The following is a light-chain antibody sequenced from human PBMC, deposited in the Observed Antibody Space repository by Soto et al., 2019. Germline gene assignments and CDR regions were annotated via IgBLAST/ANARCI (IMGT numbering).Light chain of an antibody. CDR3: QQSYNTPLT. Sequence: IEVTQSPSSLAASVGDRVTITCRASQTISTYVNWYRQKSGAAPVLLNYDASTLQSGVPSTFRGGGSGTDFTLTISSLQLDDFATYYCQQSYNTPLTFGKGTKVEIK. V-gene: IGKV1-39*01. CDR2: DAS. CDR1: QTISTY. J-gene: IGKJ1*01.